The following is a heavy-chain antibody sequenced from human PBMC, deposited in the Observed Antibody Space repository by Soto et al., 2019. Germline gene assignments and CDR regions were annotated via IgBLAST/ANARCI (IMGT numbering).Heavy chain of an antibody. CDR1: GVTFSSYA. Sequence: ASVKVSCKASGVTFSSYAISWVRQAPGQGLEWMGWIIPIFGTTNYAQKLQGRVTITADESTNTAYMDLSSLRSEDTAAYYCASRYGVVITGYYYYGMDVWGQGTTVTVSS. CDR3: ASRYGVVITGYYYYGMDV. V-gene: IGHV1-69*13. CDR2: IIPIFGTT. J-gene: IGHJ6*02. D-gene: IGHD3-3*01.